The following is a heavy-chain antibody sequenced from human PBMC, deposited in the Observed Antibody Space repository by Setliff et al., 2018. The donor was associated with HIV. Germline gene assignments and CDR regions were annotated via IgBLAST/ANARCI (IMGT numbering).Heavy chain of an antibody. CDR3: ARGGGSSWSHFDC. CDR1: GGSISSYY. CDR2: IYTSGST. Sequence: KASETLSLTCTVSGGSISSYYWSWIRQPPGKGLEWIGYIYTSGSTNYNPSLKSRVTISVDTSKNQFSLKLSSVTAADTAVYYCARGGGSSWSHFDCWGQGTLVTVSS. J-gene: IGHJ4*02. V-gene: IGHV4-4*09. D-gene: IGHD6-13*01.